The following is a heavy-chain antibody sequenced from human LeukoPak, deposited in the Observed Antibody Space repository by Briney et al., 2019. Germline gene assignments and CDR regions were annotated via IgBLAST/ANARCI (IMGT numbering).Heavy chain of an antibody. D-gene: IGHD3-22*01. CDR3: AKDGYYYDSSAYYVIYYFDS. CDR2: ISGSGGVT. CDR1: GFTFSSYG. J-gene: IGHJ4*02. V-gene: IGHV3-23*01. Sequence: HPGGSLRLSCAASGFTFSSYGMSWVRQAPGKGLEWVSAISGSGGVTYYADSVKGRFTISRDNSKNTLYLQMNSLRAEDTAVYYCAKDGYYYDSSAYYVIYYFDSWGQGTLVTVSS.